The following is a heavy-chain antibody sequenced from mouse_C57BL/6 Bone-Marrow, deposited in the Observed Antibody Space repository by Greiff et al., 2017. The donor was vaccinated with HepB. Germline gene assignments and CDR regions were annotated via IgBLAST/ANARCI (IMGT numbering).Heavy chain of an antibody. CDR3: ARERILRYDYYAMDY. CDR2: IFPGSGST. J-gene: IGHJ4*01. Sequence: VKLVESGPELVKPGASVKISCKASGYTFTDYYINWVKQRPGQGLEWIGWIFPGSGSTYYNEKFKGKATLTVDKSSSTAYMLLSSLTSEDSAVYFCARERILRYDYYAMDYWGQGTSVTVSS. CDR1: GYTFTDYY. V-gene: IGHV1-75*01. D-gene: IGHD1-1*01.